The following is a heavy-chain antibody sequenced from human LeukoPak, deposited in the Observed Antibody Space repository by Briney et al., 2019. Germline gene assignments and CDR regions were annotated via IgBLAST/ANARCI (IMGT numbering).Heavy chain of an antibody. Sequence: SETLSLTCTVSGGSISSSSYYWGWIRQPPGKGLEWIGCIYYSGSTYYNPSLKSRVTISVDTSKNQFSLKLSSVTAADTAVYYCARHYGGWRTFDYWGPGTLVTVSS. V-gene: IGHV4-39*01. CDR3: ARHYGGWRTFDY. D-gene: IGHD6-19*01. J-gene: IGHJ4*02. CDR2: IYYSGST. CDR1: GGSISSSSYY.